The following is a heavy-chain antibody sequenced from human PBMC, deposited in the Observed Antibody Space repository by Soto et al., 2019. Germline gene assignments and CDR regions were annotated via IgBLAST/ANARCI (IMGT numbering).Heavy chain of an antibody. CDR1: GDSVSSNSAA. CDR2: TYYRSKWYN. V-gene: IGHV6-1*01. D-gene: IGHD3-16*01. J-gene: IGHJ5*02. Sequence: KQSQTLSLTCAISGDSVSSNSAAWNWIRQSPSRGLEWLGRTYYRSKWYNDYAVSVKSRITINPDTSKNQFSLQLNSVTPEDTAVYYCARGPPRVGAYRFDPWGQGTLVTVSS. CDR3: ARGPPRVGAYRFDP.